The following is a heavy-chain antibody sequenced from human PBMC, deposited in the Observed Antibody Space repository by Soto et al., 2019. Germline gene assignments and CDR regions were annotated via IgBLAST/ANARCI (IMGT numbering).Heavy chain of an antibody. V-gene: IGHV3-23*01. D-gene: IGHD3-16*01. CDR3: AKTHYDYIRSPIDY. CDR2: ISGSGGST. CDR1: GFTFSSYA. J-gene: IGHJ4*02. Sequence: PGGSLRLSCAASGFTFSSYAMSWVRQAPGKGLEWVSAISGSGGSTYYADSVKGRFTISRDNSKNTLYLQMNSLRAEDTAVYYCAKTHYDYIRSPIDYWGQGTLVTVSS.